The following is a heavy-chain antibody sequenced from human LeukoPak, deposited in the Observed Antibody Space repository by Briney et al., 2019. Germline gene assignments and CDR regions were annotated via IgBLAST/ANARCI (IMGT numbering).Heavy chain of an antibody. Sequence: SETLSLTCTVSGASVSGSAYYWGWTRQPPGKGLEWIGSIYHSGSTYYNPSLKSRVTISVDTSKNQFSLKLSSVTAADTAVYYCARSLRDNLRFLEWLVLGYFDLWGRGTLVTVSS. D-gene: IGHD3-3*01. CDR1: GASVSGSAYY. CDR2: IYHSGST. CDR3: ARSLRDNLRFLEWLVLGYFDL. J-gene: IGHJ2*01. V-gene: IGHV4-39*07.